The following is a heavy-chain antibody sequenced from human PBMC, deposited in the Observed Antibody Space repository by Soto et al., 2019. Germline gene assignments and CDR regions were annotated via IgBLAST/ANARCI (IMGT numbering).Heavy chain of an antibody. D-gene: IGHD3-22*01. V-gene: IGHV4-59*01. CDR3: ALRSMAVVPEY. Sequence: QVQLQESGPGLVKPSETLSLTCAVSGYSISSYYCMWIRQPPGKGLESIGYLYYGRSANYNPSLKSRVTLSVDTSTNQCYLTLSSMTAADTAVYYCALRSMAVVPEYWGQGTLVTVSS. J-gene: IGHJ4*02. CDR1: GYSISSYY. CDR2: LYYGRSA.